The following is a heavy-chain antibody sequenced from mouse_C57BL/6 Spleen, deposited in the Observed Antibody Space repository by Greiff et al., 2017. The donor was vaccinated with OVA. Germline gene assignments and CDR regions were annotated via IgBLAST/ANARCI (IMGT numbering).Heavy chain of an antibody. CDR2: IRLKSDNYAT. CDR1: GFTFSNYW. V-gene: IGHV6-3*01. Sequence: DVQLQESGGGLVQPGGSMKLSCVASGFTFSNYWMNWVRQSPEKGLEWVAQIRLKSDNYATHYAESVKGRFTISRDDSKSSVYLQMNNLRAEDTGIYYCTVSIYYGNPYYFDYWGQGTTLTVSS. CDR3: TVSIYYGNPYYFDY. D-gene: IGHD2-1*01. J-gene: IGHJ2*01.